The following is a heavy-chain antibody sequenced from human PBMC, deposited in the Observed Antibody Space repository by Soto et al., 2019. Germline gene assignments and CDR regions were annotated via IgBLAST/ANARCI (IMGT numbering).Heavy chain of an antibody. Sequence: ASGKGSCKASGYTFTSYSMHLVRQAPGQRLECMGCINAGNGNTKYSQKFQGRVTITRHTSWNTAYMDLSSLISEDTAVYYCGRDAYPCEGGMLFPASYNWLNPWAQATLVTVS. CDR2: INAGNGNT. CDR1: GYTFTSYS. CDR3: GRDAYPCEGGMLFPASYNWLNP. D-gene: IGHD3-16*01. J-gene: IGHJ5*02. V-gene: IGHV1-3*01.